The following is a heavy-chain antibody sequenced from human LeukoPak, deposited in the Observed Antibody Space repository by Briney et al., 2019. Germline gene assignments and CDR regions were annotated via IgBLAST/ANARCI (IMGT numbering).Heavy chain of an antibody. Sequence: SETLSLTCAVYGGSFSGYYWSWIRQPPGKGLEWIGEINHSGSTNYNPSLKRRVTISVDTSKNQFYLKLSSVTAADTAVYYCARGRIAARKNWFDPWGQGTLVTVSS. J-gene: IGHJ5*02. CDR1: GGSFSGYY. V-gene: IGHV4-34*01. CDR2: INHSGST. CDR3: ARGRIAARKNWFDP. D-gene: IGHD6-6*01.